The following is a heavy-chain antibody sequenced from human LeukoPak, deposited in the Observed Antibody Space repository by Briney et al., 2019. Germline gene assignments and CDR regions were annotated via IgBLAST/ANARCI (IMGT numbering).Heavy chain of an antibody. J-gene: IGHJ4*02. CDR1: GFTFSGYG. Sequence: PGRSLILSCAASGFTFSGYGMHWVRQAPGKGLEWVAVIWYDGSNEYYADSVKGRFTISRDNSKNTLYLQMNSLRAEDTAVYYCARARYAGYSYSNDYWGQGTLVTVSS. CDR2: IWYDGSNE. D-gene: IGHD5-18*01. V-gene: IGHV3-33*01. CDR3: ARARYAGYSYSNDY.